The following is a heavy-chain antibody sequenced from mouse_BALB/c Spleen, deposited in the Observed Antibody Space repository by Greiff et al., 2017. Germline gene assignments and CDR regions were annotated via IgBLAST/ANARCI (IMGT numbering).Heavy chain of an antibody. CDR1: GYTFTSYY. Sequence: QVQLQQSGPELVKPGASVRISCKASGYTFTSYYIHWVKQRPGQGLEWIGWIYPGNVNTKYNEKFKGKATLTADKSSSTAYMQLSSLTSEDSAVYFCARGYYRYFDYWGQGTTLTVSS. CDR3: ARGYYRYFDY. V-gene: IGHV1S56*01. CDR2: IYPGNVNT. D-gene: IGHD2-14*01. J-gene: IGHJ2*01.